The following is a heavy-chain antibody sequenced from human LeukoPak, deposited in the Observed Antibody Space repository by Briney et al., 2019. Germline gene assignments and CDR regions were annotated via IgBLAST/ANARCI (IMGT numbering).Heavy chain of an antibody. D-gene: IGHD1-26*01. V-gene: IGHV3-33*01. CDR2: IWYDGSNK. Sequence: GGSLRLSCAASGFTFSSYGMHWVRQAPGKGLEWVAVIWYDGSNKYYADSVKGRFTISRDNSENTLYLQMNSLRAEDTAVYYCARERWDLISNKYYYYGLDVWGQGTTVTVSS. CDR3: ARERWDLISNKYYYYGLDV. J-gene: IGHJ6*02. CDR1: GFTFSSYG.